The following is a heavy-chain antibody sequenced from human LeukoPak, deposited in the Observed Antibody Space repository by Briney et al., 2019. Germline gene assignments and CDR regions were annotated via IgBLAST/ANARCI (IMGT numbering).Heavy chain of an antibody. CDR1: GYTFTSYD. CDR3: ARGRGFLEWLFAAGDAFDI. J-gene: IGHJ3*02. CDR2: MNPNSGNT. D-gene: IGHD3-3*01. Sequence: ASAKVSCKASGYTFTSYDINWVRQATGQALEWMGWMNPNSGNTDYAQKFQGRVTMTRNTSISTAYMELSSLRSEDTAAYYCARGRGFLEWLFAAGDAFDIWGQGTMVTVSS. V-gene: IGHV1-8*01.